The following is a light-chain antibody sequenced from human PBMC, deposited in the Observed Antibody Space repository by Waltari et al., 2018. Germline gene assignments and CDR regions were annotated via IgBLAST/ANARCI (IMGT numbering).Light chain of an antibody. V-gene: IGLV2-14*03. CDR3: SAYTSRGTLK. J-gene: IGLJ2*01. CDR2: DLT. Sequence: QSALTQPASVSGSPGQSITISCTGTSYDIGAYSYVTWYHQRPGKVPKLIIYDLTEGPSGVSNRFSGSKSGSAASVTVSGLQAEDEGRFYCSAYTSRGTLKFGGGTRVTVL. CDR1: SYDIGAYSY.